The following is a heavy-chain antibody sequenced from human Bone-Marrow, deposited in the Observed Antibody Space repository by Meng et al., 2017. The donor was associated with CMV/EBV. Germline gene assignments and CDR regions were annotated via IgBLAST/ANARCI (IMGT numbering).Heavy chain of an antibody. J-gene: IGHJ4*02. CDR1: GYTFTSYY. Sequence: QVQLVQSGAEVKKPGASAKVSCKASGYTFTSYYMHWVRQAPGQGLEWMGIINPSGGSTSYAQKFQGRVTMTRDTSTSTVYMELSSLRSEDTAVYYCARPGQYYDFWSGYYDYWGQGTLVTVSS. D-gene: IGHD3-3*01. V-gene: IGHV1-46*01. CDR3: ARPGQYYDFWSGYYDY. CDR2: INPSGGST.